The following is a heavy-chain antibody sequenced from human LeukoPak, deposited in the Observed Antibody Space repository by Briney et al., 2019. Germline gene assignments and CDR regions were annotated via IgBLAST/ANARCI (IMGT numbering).Heavy chain of an antibody. CDR1: RFTFSSYS. D-gene: IGHD3-22*01. CDR2: ISGTSSYI. Sequence: GGSLRLSCKGPRFTFSSYSMNWVRQAPGKGLEWVSSISGTSSYIFYGDSVKGRFTISRDNTKSSMYLQMNSLRAEDTAVYYCARDRSMIVDSYAFDIWGQGTMVTVSS. J-gene: IGHJ3*02. V-gene: IGHV3-21*01. CDR3: ARDRSMIVDSYAFDI.